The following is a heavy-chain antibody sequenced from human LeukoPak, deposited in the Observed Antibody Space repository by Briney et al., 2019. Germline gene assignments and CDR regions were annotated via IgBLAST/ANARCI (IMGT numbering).Heavy chain of an antibody. D-gene: IGHD3-16*01. Sequence: GGSLRLSCAASGFTFSSYSMNWVRQAPGKGLEWVSYISSSGSTIYYADSVKGRFTISRDNAKNSLYLQMNSLRAEDTAVYYCARDASGGVVDYWGQGTLVTVSS. V-gene: IGHV3-48*04. J-gene: IGHJ4*02. CDR1: GFTFSSYS. CDR2: ISSSGSTI. CDR3: ARDASGGVVDY.